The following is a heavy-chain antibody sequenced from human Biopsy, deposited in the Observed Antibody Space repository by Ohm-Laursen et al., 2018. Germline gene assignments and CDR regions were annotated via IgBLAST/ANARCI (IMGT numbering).Heavy chain of an antibody. CDR3: ARNGKRWNYSTYFSWHFDL. CDR1: GFTFTSYA. CDR2: ISYDGSGE. Sequence: SLRLSCAASGFTFTSYAMHWVRQAPGKGLEWVAVISYDGSGEYYADSLQGRFIISRDNPKNTVDLQMNSLRAEDTAVYFCARNGKRWNYSTYFSWHFDLWGRGTLVTVSS. V-gene: IGHV3-30*03. D-gene: IGHD1-7*01. J-gene: IGHJ2*01.